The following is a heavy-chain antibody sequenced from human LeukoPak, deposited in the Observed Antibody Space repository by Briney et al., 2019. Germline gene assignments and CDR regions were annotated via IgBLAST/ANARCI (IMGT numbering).Heavy chain of an antibody. CDR3: ARDWGVGGRPGYMDV. D-gene: IGHD6-6*01. V-gene: IGHV4-59*01. CDR1: GGSISNKY. J-gene: IGHJ6*03. CDR2: IYYSGNT. Sequence: TSETLSLTCTVSGGSISNKYWSWIRQPPGKGLEWIGYIYYSGNTNYNPSLKSRVTILVDTSKNQVSLKLSSVTAADTAVYFCARDWGVGGRPGYMDVWGKETTVTVSS.